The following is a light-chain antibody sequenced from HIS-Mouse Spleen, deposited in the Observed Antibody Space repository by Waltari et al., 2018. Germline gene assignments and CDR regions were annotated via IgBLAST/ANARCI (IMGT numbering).Light chain of an antibody. CDR2: EDN. CDR1: SGSIASNY. J-gene: IGLJ3*02. V-gene: IGLV6-57*02. CDR3: QSYDSSNLWV. Sequence: NFMLTQPHSGSESPGKTVTISCTGSSGSIASNYVQWYQQRPGSAPTTVIYEDNQRPSGVPDRFSGSIDSSSNSASLTISGLKTEDEADYYCQSYDSSNLWVFGGGTKLTVL.